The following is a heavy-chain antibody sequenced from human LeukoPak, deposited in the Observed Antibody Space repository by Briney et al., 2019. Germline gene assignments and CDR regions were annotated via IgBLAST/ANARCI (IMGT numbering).Heavy chain of an antibody. V-gene: IGHV1-69*04. CDR3: ARGLRPYYYYGMDV. CDR1: GGTFSSYA. D-gene: IGHD5/OR15-5a*01. CDR2: IIPILGIA. Sequence: GSSVKVSCKASGGTFSSYAISWVRQAPGQGLEWMGRIIPILGIANYAQKFQGRVTITADKSTSTAYMELSSLRSEDTAVYYCARGLRPYYYYGMDVWGQGTTVTVSS. J-gene: IGHJ6*02.